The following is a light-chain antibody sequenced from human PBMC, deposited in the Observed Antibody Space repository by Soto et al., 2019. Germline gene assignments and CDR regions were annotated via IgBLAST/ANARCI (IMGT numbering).Light chain of an antibody. J-gene: IGKJ2*01. CDR3: HHYNNFPPYT. CDR1: QTISSD. CDR2: GAS. V-gene: IGKV3D-15*01. Sequence: EIVMTQYPATLSVSPGERATLSCRASQTISSDLAWYQHKPGQTPKLVIFGASNRAAGIPARFSGSGSGTEFTLTISSLQSEDFAVYYCHHYNNFPPYTFGQGTKREIK.